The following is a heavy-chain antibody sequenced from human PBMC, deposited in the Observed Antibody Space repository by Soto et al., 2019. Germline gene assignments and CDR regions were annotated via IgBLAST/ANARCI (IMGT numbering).Heavy chain of an antibody. Sequence: EVQLLESGGGLVQPGGSLRLSCAASGFTFSMSAMTWVRQAPGKGLEWVSTTGLNGRTTYYADPVKGRFTVSRDNSKNTLDLHMSSLRAEDTAVYYCATVHSTSRSFDYWGQGTLVTVSS. J-gene: IGHJ4*02. D-gene: IGHD6-6*01. CDR3: ATVHSTSRSFDY. V-gene: IGHV3-23*01. CDR1: GFTFSMSA. CDR2: TGLNGRTT.